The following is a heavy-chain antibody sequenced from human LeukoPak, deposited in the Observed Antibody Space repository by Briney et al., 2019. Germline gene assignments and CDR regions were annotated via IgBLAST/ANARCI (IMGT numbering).Heavy chain of an antibody. Sequence: SQTLSLTCTVSGGSISMGCYYWSWIRQHPGKGLEWFGYIYYSGNTYYNPSLKSRVTISVDTSKNQFSLKLSSVTAADTAVYYCARDALFQLPYGNWFDPWGQGTLVTVSS. CDR3: ARDALFQLPYGNWFDP. D-gene: IGHD2-2*01. CDR2: IYYSGNT. CDR1: GGSISMGCYY. V-gene: IGHV4-31*03. J-gene: IGHJ5*02.